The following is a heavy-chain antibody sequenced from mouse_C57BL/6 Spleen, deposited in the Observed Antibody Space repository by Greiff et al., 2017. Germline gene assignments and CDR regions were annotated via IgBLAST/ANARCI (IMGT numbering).Heavy chain of an antibody. Sequence: EVQLQQSGAELVRPGASVKLSCTASGFNIKDDYMHWVKQRPEQGLEWIGWIDPENGDTEYASKFQGKATITADTSSNTAYLQLSSLTSEDTAVYYCTTKGGNSADYWGQGTTLTVSS. CDR1: GFNIKDDY. J-gene: IGHJ2*01. CDR2: IDPENGDT. D-gene: IGHD2-1*01. CDR3: TTKGGNSADY. V-gene: IGHV14-4*01.